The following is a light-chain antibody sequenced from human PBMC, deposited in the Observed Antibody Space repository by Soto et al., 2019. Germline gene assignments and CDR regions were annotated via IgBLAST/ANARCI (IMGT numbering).Light chain of an antibody. Sequence: QSVLTQPPSASRTPGQRVTISCSGSSSSIGSNYVFWYQHLPGTAPKLLIYRNNQRPSGVPDRFSGSKYGTSASLAISGLRSEDETYYYCAAWDDSLSGVVFGGGTQLTVL. CDR3: AAWDDSLSGVV. CDR1: SSSIGSNY. CDR2: RNN. J-gene: IGLJ2*01. V-gene: IGLV1-47*01.